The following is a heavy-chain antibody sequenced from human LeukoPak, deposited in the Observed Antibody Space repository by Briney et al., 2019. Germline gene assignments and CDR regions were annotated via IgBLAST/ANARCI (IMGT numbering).Heavy chain of an antibody. CDR3: ARAKGDLYGDPYYFDY. D-gene: IGHD4-17*01. CDR2: INPSGGST. V-gene: IGHV1-46*03. CDR1: GYTFTSYY. Sequence: ASVKVSCKASGYTFTSYYMHWVRQAPGQGLEWMGIINPSGGSTSYAQKFQGRVTMTRDTSTSTVYMELSSLRSEDTAVYYCARAKGDLYGDPYYFDYWGQGTLVTVSS. J-gene: IGHJ4*02.